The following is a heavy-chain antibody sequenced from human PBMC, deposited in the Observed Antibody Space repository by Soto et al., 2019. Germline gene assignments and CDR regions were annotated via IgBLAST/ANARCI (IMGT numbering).Heavy chain of an antibody. CDR3: AGGSGCYIHQ. D-gene: IGHD6-19*01. CDR2: IKQDGSAK. CDR1: GFTFSSYW. V-gene: IGHV3-7*01. Sequence: EVQLVESGGGLVQPGGSLRLSCAASGFTFSSYWMNWVRQAPGKGLEWVANIKQDGSAKYDVDSVKGRFTISRDNAKISLYLQMNSLGREDTAVYYCAGGSGCYIHQWGQGTLVTVSS. J-gene: IGHJ1*01.